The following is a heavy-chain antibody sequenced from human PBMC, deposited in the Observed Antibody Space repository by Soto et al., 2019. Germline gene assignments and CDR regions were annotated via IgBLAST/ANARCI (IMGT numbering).Heavy chain of an antibody. V-gene: IGHV3-74*01. CDR2: INIDGSFT. J-gene: IGHJ6*02. CDR1: GVTFNTYW. Sequence: EMQLVESGGGLVQPGGSLRLSCAASGVTFNTYWMHWVRQAPGKGLVWVSRINIDGSFTTFADSVKGRFTVSRDNAKNTLYLQMNSLRAEDTAVYYCAREPARRTPPRGYALDVWGQGTTVTVSS. CDR3: AREPARRTPPRGYALDV. D-gene: IGHD3-10*01.